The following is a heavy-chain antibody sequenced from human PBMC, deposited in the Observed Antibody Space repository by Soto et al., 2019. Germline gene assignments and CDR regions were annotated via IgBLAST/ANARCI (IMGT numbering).Heavy chain of an antibody. CDR2: IYYSGST. CDR1: GGSISSGGYY. D-gene: IGHD7-27*01. V-gene: IGHV4-31*03. J-gene: IGHJ4*02. CDR3: ARSLTGSFDY. Sequence: SETLSLTCTVSGGSISSGGYYWSWIRQHPGKGLEWIGYIYYSGSTYYNPSLKSRVTISVDTSKNQFSLKLSSVTAADTAVYYCARSLTGSFDYWGQGTLVTVSS.